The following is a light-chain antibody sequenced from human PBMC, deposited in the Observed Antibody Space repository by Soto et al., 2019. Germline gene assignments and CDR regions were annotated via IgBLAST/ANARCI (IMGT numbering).Light chain of an antibody. V-gene: IGKV3-20*01. J-gene: IGKJ5*01. CDR1: QGLSGAY. CDR2: SAS. CDR3: QQNDSLPIT. Sequence: EIVLTQSPGTLSLSPGERATLSCGASQGLSGAYLAWFQQQPGQAPRLLIYSASNRAAGIPERFSGSGSGTDFTLTISRLEPEDFAVYYCQQNDSLPITFGEGTRLEIK.